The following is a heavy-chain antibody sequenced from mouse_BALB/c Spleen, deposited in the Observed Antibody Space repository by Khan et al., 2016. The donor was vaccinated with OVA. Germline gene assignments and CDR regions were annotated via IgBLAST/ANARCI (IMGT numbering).Heavy chain of an antibody. V-gene: IGHV3-2*02. Sequence: EVQLQESGPGLVKPSQSLSLTCTVTGHSITSGYGWNWIRQFPGNTLDWMGYISYSGSTTYNPSLKRRISITRDTSKNQFFLQLNSVTTEDTATYYCARTARIKYWGQGTTLTVSS. CDR3: ARTARIKY. J-gene: IGHJ2*01. CDR2: ISYSGST. CDR1: GHSITSGYG. D-gene: IGHD1-2*01.